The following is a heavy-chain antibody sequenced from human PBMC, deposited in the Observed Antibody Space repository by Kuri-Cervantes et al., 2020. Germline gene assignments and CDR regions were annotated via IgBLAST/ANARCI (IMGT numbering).Heavy chain of an antibody. CDR3: ARVDILTGYLQDAWFDP. D-gene: IGHD3-9*01. Sequence: SETLSLTCTVSGGSISSYYWSWIRQPAGKGLEWIGRIYTSGSTNYNPSLKSRVTMSVDTFKNQFSLKLSSVTAADTAVYYCARVDILTGYLQDAWFDPWGQGTLVTVSS. CDR1: GGSISSYY. J-gene: IGHJ5*02. V-gene: IGHV4-4*07. CDR2: IYTSGST.